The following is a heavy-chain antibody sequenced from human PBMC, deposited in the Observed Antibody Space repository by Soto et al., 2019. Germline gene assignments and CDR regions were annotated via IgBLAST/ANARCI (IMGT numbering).Heavy chain of an antibody. CDR3: ARGVPNCSSSSCYFDF. CDR1: GFTFSSHW. J-gene: IGHJ4*02. CDR2: ISGDGRTT. V-gene: IGHV3-74*01. Sequence: RLSCAASGFTFSSHWMNWVRQAPGKGLVWVSRISGDGRTTSHADSVKGRFTISRDNAKNTLYLQMNSLRVEDTAVYYCARGVPNCSSSSCYFDFWGQGILVTVSS. D-gene: IGHD2-2*01.